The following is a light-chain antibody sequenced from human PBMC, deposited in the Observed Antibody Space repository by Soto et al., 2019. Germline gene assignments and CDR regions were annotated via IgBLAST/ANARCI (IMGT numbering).Light chain of an antibody. J-gene: IGLJ7*01. V-gene: IGLV3-21*02. CDR1: NIGSKS. CDR3: QVWDSSSDHAV. CDR2: DDS. Sequence: SSELTQPPSVSVAPGQTARITCGGNNIGSKSVHWYQQKPGQAPVLVVYDDSDRPSGIPGRFSGSNSGNTATLTISRVEAGDEADYYCQVWDSSSDHAVFGGGTQLTVL.